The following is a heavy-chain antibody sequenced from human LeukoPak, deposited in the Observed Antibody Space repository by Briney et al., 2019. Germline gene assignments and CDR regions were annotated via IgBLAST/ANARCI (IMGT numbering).Heavy chain of an antibody. V-gene: IGHV3-23*01. J-gene: IGHJ5*02. CDR1: GFTFSSYA. Sequence: GGSLRLSCAASGFTFSSYAMNWVRQAPGKGLEWVSGISGSGGSTYYADSVKGRFTISRDNSKNTLYLQMNSMRDEDTAVYYCAKDRYSNYGNWFDPWGQGTLVTVFS. CDR2: ISGSGGST. CDR3: AKDRYSNYGNWFDP. D-gene: IGHD4-11*01.